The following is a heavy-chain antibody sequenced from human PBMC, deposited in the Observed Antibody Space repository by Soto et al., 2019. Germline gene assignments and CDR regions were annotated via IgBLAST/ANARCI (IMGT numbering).Heavy chain of an antibody. CDR3: SAGRRDSDDGWWV. D-gene: IGHD2-15*01. CDR1: GSGFFRSD. V-gene: IGHV1-58*02. Sequence: SAKISSKASGSGFFRSDMQWVRPAHGGRREWIGWIVVASGQANYAQNFRGRVAITRDASTATAYIERTALSSPATAVYVCSAGRRDSDDGWWVWGQGTRVTVSS. CDR2: IVVASGQA. J-gene: IGHJ6*02.